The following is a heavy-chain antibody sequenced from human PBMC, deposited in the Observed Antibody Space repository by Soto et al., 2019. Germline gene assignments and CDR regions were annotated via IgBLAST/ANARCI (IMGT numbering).Heavy chain of an antibody. J-gene: IGHJ5*02. CDR2: IYHSGNT. CDR1: GGSISSADHY. Sequence: SETLSLTCSVSGGSISSADHYWSWIRQPPGKGLELMGYIYHSGNTHYNPSLKSRITISIDTSTNRFSLNLTSVTAADTALYFCASLRWEVVKNYFDXWGQGARLTGSX. D-gene: IGHD4-17*01. CDR3: ASLRWEVVKNYFDX. V-gene: IGHV4-30-4*01.